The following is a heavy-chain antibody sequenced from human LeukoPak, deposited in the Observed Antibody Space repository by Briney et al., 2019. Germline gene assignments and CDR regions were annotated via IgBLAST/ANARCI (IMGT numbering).Heavy chain of an antibody. J-gene: IGHJ3*02. CDR3: AKSWNYYDSSGDDALDI. CDR2: ISGSGDAT. V-gene: IGHV3-23*01. Sequence: GGSLRLSCAASGFTFGSYAMSWVRQAPGKGLNWVSSISGSGDATYYADSVKGRFTISRDNSKNTLYLQMNTLRAEDTAVYYCAKSWNYYDSSGDDALDIWGQGTMVTVSS. D-gene: IGHD3-22*01. CDR1: GFTFGSYA.